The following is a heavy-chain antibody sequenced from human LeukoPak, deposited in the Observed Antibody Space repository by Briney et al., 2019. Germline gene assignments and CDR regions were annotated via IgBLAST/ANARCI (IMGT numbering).Heavy chain of an antibody. Sequence: AGGSLRLSCAASGFTFSSYSMNWVRQAPGKGLEWVSSISSSSSYIYYADSVKGRFTISRDNAKNSLYLQMNSLRAEDTAVYYCARDRGYGGPWGYWGQGTLVTVSS. CDR1: GFTFSSYS. CDR3: ARDRGYGGPWGY. V-gene: IGHV3-21*01. CDR2: ISSSSSYI. D-gene: IGHD4-23*01. J-gene: IGHJ4*02.